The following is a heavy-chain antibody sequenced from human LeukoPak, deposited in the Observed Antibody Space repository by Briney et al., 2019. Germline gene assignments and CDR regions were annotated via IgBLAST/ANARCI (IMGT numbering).Heavy chain of an antibody. D-gene: IGHD2-15*01. CDR3: ARGLVVAATHFDY. CDR2: INPSGGST. J-gene: IGHJ4*02. CDR1: GYTFTSYY. V-gene: IGHV1-46*01. Sequence: ASVTVSCRASGYTFTSYYMHWVRQAPGQGLEWMGIINPSGGSTSYAQKFQGRVTMTKDTSTSTVYMELSSLRSEDTAVYYCARGLVVAATHFDYWGQGTLVTVSS.